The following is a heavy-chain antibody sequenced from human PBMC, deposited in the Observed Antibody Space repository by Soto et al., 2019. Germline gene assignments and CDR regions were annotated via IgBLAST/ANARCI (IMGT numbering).Heavy chain of an antibody. Sequence: EVQLLESGGGLVQPGGSLRLSCAASGFTFSSYAMSWVRQAPGKGLEWVSAISGSGGSTYYEDSVKGRFTISRDNSKNTLDLQMNSVRAEDKAVYYCAKATPTVTTCDYGMDGLGKGTTVTVSS. J-gene: IGHJ6*04. CDR2: ISGSGGST. D-gene: IGHD4-17*01. V-gene: IGHV3-23*01. CDR1: GFTFSSYA. CDR3: AKATPTVTTCDYGMDG.